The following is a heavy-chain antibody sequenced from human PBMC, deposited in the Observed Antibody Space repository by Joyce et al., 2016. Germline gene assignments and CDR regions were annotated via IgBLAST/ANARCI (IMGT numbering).Heavy chain of an antibody. D-gene: IGHD3-3*01. V-gene: IGHV4-39*07. CDR2: MYYSGRT. J-gene: IGHJ4*02. CDR1: GGSISSSSHY. Sequence: QLQLQESGPGLVKPSETLSLTCTVSGGSISSSSHYWGWIRQPPGKGLEWIGSMYYSGRTYYNPSLKSRVTISVDTSKNQFSLKLSSVTAADTAVYYCARDGFLEWLGDDYWGQGTLVTVSS. CDR3: ARDGFLEWLGDDY.